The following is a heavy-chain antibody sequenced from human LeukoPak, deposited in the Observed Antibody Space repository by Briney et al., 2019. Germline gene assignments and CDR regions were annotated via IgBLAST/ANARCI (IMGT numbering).Heavy chain of an antibody. V-gene: IGHV4-4*07. J-gene: IGHJ6*03. CDR3: ARDNPSGYTYGYEHYFYYIDV. CDR1: GGSMNNDY. Sequence: SETLSLTCTVSGGSMNNDYFTWIRQPAGKGLEWIGRIHSGGTTNYNPSLMSRVPLSVDPSKNQISLRLTSVTAADTALYYCARDNPSGYTYGYEHYFYYIDVWGKGTTVTVSS. D-gene: IGHD5-18*01. CDR2: IHSGGTT.